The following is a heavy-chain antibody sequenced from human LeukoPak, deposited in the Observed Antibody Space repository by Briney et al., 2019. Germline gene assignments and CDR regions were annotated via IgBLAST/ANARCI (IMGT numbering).Heavy chain of an antibody. V-gene: IGHV3-21*01. Sequence: GGSLRLSCAASGFTFSSYSMNWVRQAPGKGLEWVSSISSSSSYIYYADSMKGRFTISRDNAKNSLYLQMNSLRAEDTAVYYCARGSSSFDSWGQGTLVTVSS. J-gene: IGHJ4*02. D-gene: IGHD6-13*01. CDR1: GFTFSSYS. CDR2: ISSSSSYI. CDR3: ARGSSSFDS.